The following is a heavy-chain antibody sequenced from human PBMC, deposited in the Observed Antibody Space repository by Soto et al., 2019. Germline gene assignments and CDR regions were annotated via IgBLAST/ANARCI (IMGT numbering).Heavy chain of an antibody. CDR1: GFTVTGNY. CDR3: ARMGIVAGTPQKFDX. J-gene: IGHJ2*01. Sequence: GGSLRLSFAASGFTVTGNYMSWVRQAPGKGLEWVSFIHSGGNTYHSVSVRGLFTISRDNSKNTVFLQMDSLRAEDTAVYLCARMGIVAGTPQKFDXWGRGTLVTVSX. D-gene: IGHD2-2*03. V-gene: IGHV3-53*01. CDR2: IHSGGNT.